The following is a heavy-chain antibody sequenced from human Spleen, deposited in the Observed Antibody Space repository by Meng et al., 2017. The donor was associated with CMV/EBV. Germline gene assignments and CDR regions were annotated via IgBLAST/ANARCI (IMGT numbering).Heavy chain of an antibody. V-gene: IGHV1-18*01. CDR3: ARCCYYGGPDH. Sequence: SWKRSGYHVTGNAITELRQATGQRLEWMGYISLNNGATDYEQKFQGRLTMTTDTSTSTAYMEVVSLRFDDTAVYYCARCCYYGGPDHWGQGTLVTVSS. CDR1: GYHVTGNA. J-gene: IGHJ1*01. CDR2: ISLNNGAT. D-gene: IGHD3-10*01.